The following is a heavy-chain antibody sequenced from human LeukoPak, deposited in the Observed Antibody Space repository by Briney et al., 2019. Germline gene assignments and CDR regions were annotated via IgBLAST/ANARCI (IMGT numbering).Heavy chain of an antibody. CDR3: ARGGYSSGQGGEIAFDY. D-gene: IGHD6-19*01. CDR1: GYSISSGYY. CDR2: IYHSGST. V-gene: IGHV4-38-2*01. J-gene: IGHJ4*02. Sequence: SETLSLTCAVSGYSISSGYYWGWIRQPPGKGLEWIGSIYHSGSTYYNPSLKSRVTISVDTSKNQFSLKLSSVTAADTAVYYCARGGYSSGQGGEIAFDYWGQGTLATVSS.